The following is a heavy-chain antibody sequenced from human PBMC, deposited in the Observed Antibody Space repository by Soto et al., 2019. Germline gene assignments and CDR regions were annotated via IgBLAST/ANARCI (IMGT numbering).Heavy chain of an antibody. CDR3: AGARGGGSSSGTFDY. D-gene: IGHD6-13*01. J-gene: IGHJ4*02. Sequence: VASVKVSCKASGGTFSSYAISWVRQAPGQGLEWMGGIIPIFGTANYAQKFQGRVTITADESTSTAYMELSSLGSEDTAVYYCAGARGGGSSSGTFDYWGQGTLVTVSS. CDR2: IIPIFGTA. CDR1: GGTFSSYA. V-gene: IGHV1-69*13.